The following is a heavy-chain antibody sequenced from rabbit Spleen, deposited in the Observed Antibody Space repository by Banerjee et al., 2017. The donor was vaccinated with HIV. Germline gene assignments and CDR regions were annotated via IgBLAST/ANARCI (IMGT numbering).Heavy chain of an antibody. J-gene: IGHJ4*01. D-gene: IGHD4-2*01. Sequence: QEQLEESGGDLVKPEGSLTLTCTASGFSFSSSYVMCWVRQAPGKGLEWIACIYAGSNGESFYASWAKGRFTISKTSSTTVTLQMTSLTAADTATYFCARGIYAGFDFGGYYFNFWGQGTLVTVS. CDR3: ARGIYAGFDFGGYYFNF. CDR2: IYAGSNGES. CDR1: GFSFSSSYV. V-gene: IGHV1S45*01.